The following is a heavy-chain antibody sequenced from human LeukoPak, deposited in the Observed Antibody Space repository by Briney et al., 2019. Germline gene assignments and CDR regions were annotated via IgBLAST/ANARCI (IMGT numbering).Heavy chain of an antibody. V-gene: IGHV3-30-3*01. D-gene: IGHD1-1*01. J-gene: IGHJ4*02. CDR3: ARAGRATGTTFDY. CDR2: ISYDGSNK. Sequence: PGGSLRLSCAASGFTFSSYAMHWVRQAPGKGLEWVAVISYDGSNKYYADSVKGRFTISRDNSKNTLYLQMSSLRAEDTAVYYCARAGRATGTTFDYWGQGTLVTVSS. CDR1: GFTFSSYA.